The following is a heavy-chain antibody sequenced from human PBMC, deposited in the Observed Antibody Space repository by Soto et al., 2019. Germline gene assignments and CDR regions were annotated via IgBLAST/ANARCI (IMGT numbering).Heavy chain of an antibody. J-gene: IGHJ4*02. Sequence: GGPLRLSYEAFGFTFSNHAMHRVRQAPGKGLEWVAVISYDRSNKYYADSVKGRFTISRDNSKNTLYLQMNSLRPEDTAVYYSARESEALDCWGQGTLVTVSS. V-gene: IGHV3-30-3*01. CDR1: GFTFSNHA. CDR3: ARESEALDC. CDR2: ISYDRSNK.